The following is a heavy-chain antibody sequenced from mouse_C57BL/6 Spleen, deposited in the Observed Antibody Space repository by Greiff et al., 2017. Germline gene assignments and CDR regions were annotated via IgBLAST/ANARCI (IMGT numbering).Heavy chain of an antibody. J-gene: IGHJ3*01. CDR2: IYPSDSET. CDR3: ARTGVYSNWFAY. Sequence: VKLQQPGAELVRPGSSVKLSCKASGYTFTSYWMDWVKQRPGQGLEWIGNIYPSDSETHYNQKFKDKATLTVDKSSSTAYMQLSSLTSEDSAVYYCARTGVYSNWFAYWGQGTLVTVSA. V-gene: IGHV1-61*01. CDR1: GYTFTSYW. D-gene: IGHD2-5*01.